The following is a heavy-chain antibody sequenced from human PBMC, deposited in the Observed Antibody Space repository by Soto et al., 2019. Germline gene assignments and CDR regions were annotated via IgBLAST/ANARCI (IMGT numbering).Heavy chain of an antibody. Sequence: QVQLMQSGAEVKKPGASVKVSCKASGDTFTNYYIHWVRQAPGQGLEWMGTVNPSGGHTTYSQNFLGRVTITRDTSTSTLYVELTSLTSDDTAVYYCARGGHVVVVTAAFDYWGQGTLVTVSS. D-gene: IGHD2-21*02. J-gene: IGHJ4*02. CDR1: GDTFTNYY. CDR2: VNPSGGHT. V-gene: IGHV1-46*01. CDR3: ARGGHVVVVTAAFDY.